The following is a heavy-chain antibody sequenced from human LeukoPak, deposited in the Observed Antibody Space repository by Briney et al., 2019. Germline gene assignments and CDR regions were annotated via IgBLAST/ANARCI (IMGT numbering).Heavy chain of an antibody. CDR2: IYYSGST. D-gene: IGHD3-22*01. CDR3: AKGGSMTYYYDSSGDAFDI. CDR1: GGSISSYY. J-gene: IGHJ3*02. V-gene: IGHV4-59*01. Sequence: SETLSLTCTVSGGSISSYYWSWIRQPPGKGLEWIGYIYYSGSTNYNPSLKSRFTISVDTSKNQFSLKLSSVTAADTAVYYCAKGGSMTYYYDSSGDAFDIWGQGTMVTVSS.